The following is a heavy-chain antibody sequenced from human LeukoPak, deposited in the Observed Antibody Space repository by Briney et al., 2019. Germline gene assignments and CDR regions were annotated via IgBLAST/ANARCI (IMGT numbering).Heavy chain of an antibody. D-gene: IGHD2-2*01. V-gene: IGHV1-2*02. J-gene: IGHJ4*02. Sequence: ASVKVSCKASGYTFTGYYMHWVRQAPGQGLEWMGWINPNSGGTNYAQKFQGRVTMTRDTSISTAYMELSRLRSDDTAVYYCARVRLVVVVPAAGAFDYWGQGTLVTVSS. CDR1: GYTFTGYY. CDR2: INPNSGGT. CDR3: ARVRLVVVVPAAGAFDY.